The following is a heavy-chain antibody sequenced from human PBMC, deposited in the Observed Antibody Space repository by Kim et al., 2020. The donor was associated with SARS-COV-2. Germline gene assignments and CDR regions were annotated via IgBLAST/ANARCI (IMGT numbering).Heavy chain of an antibody. J-gene: IGHJ4*02. V-gene: IGHV4-59*13. CDR2: IYYSGST. D-gene: IGHD6-13*01. Sequence: SETLSLTCTVSGGSISSYYWSWIRQPPGKGLEWIGYIYYSGSTNYNPSLKSRVTISVDTSKNQFSLKLSSVTAADTAVYYWATGYSSSWSEHTFDYWGQGTLVTVSS. CDR3: ATGYSSSWSEHTFDY. CDR1: GGSISSYY.